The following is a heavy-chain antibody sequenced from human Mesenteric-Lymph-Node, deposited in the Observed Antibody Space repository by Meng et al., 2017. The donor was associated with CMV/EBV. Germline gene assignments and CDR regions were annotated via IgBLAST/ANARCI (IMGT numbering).Heavy chain of an antibody. V-gene: IGHV1-46*01. Sequence: ASVKVSCKASGYTFTSYYMHWVRQAPGQGLEWMGIINPSGGRTSYAQKFQGRVTITRDTSTSTAYMELSSLRSEDTDVYYCARGGGYYDFWSGIDYWGQGTLVTVSS. J-gene: IGHJ4*02. CDR3: ARGGGYYDFWSGIDY. CDR1: GYTFTSYY. CDR2: INPSGGRT. D-gene: IGHD3-3*01.